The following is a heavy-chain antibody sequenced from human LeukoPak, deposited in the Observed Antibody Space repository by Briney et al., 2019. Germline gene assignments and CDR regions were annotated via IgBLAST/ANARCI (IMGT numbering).Heavy chain of an antibody. CDR3: ARVYFGSSYSSGWSFDP. D-gene: IGHD6-19*01. J-gene: IGHJ5*02. V-gene: IGHV1-2*06. Sequence: GASVRVSCKASGYTFTGYYMHWVRQAPGQGLEWMGRINPNSGGTNYAQKFQGRVTMTRDTSISTAYMELSRLRSDDTAVYYCARVYFGSSYSSGWSFDPWGQGTLVTVSS. CDR2: INPNSGGT. CDR1: GYTFTGYY.